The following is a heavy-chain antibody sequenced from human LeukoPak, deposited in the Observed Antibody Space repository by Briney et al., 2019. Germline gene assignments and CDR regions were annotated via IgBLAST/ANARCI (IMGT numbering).Heavy chain of an antibody. V-gene: IGHV1-24*01. CDR2: FDPEDGET. CDR3: ATDTSDYDSSGYYRRADY. D-gene: IGHD3-22*01. J-gene: IGHJ4*02. Sequence: ASVKVSCKVFGYTLTELSMHWVRQAPGKGLEWMGGFDPEDGETIYAQKFQGRVTMTEDTSTDTAYMELSSLRSEDTAVYYCATDTSDYDSSGYYRRADYWGQGTLVTVSS. CDR1: GYTLTELS.